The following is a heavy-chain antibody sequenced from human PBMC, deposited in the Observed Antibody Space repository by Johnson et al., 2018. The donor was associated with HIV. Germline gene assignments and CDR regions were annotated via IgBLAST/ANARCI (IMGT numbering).Heavy chain of an antibody. J-gene: IGHJ3*02. Sequence: VQLVESGGGLVQPGRSLRLSCAASGFTFDDYAMHWVRQAPGKGLEWVSVIYSGGTTNYADSVKGRFTISRDNSKNTLYLQMNSLRADDTAVYYCARDPSRSPGAFDIWGQGTMVTVSS. CDR1: GFTFDDYA. CDR3: ARDPSRSPGAFDI. CDR2: IYSGGTT. V-gene: IGHV3-66*01.